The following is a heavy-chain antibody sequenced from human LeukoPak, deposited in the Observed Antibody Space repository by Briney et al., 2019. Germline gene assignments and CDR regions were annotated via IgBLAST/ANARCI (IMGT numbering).Heavy chain of an antibody. CDR3: AIVNAVQNHYYYYMDV. CDR2: ISAYNGNT. Sequence: EASVKVSCKASGYTFTSYGISWVRQAPGQGLEWMGWISAYNGNTNYAQKLQGRVTMTTDTSTSTAYMELRSLRSDDTAVYYCAIVNAVQNHYYYYMDVWGKGTTVTVSS. V-gene: IGHV1-18*01. CDR1: GYTFTSYG. D-gene: IGHD2-8*01. J-gene: IGHJ6*03.